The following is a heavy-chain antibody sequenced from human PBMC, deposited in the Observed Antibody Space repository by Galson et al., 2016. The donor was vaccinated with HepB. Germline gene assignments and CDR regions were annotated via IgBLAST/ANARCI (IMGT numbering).Heavy chain of an antibody. J-gene: IGHJ4*02. V-gene: IGHV5-51*01. Sequence: QSGAEVKKPGESLKITCKGSGYSFSKYWIGWVRQMPGKGLEWMAFIYPGDSDTRYSPSFQGHVTVSADKSITTAYLQWSSLKASDTAMYYCARAYSSGPGVPIAYDFDSWGQGTLVTVSS. CDR1: GYSFSKYW. D-gene: IGHD6-19*01. CDR3: ARAYSSGPGVPIAYDFDS. CDR2: IYPGDSDT.